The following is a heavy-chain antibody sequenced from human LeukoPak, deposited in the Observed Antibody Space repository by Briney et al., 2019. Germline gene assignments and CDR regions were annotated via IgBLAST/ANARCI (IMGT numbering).Heavy chain of an antibody. Sequence: PGGSLRLSCAASGFTFSSYAMTWVRQAPGKGLEWVSGISGSGGSTYYADSVKGRFTISRDNSKNTLYLQMNSLRAEDTAVYYCAKDKVSVVPAGTDYWGQGTLVTVSS. V-gene: IGHV3-23*01. CDR3: AKDKVSVVPAGTDY. CDR2: ISGSGGST. CDR1: GFTFSSYA. D-gene: IGHD2-2*01. J-gene: IGHJ4*02.